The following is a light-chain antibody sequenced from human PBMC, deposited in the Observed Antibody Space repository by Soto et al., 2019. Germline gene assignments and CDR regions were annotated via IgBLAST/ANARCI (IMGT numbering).Light chain of an antibody. CDR3: QKYNNYPWT. CDR1: QSISNW. V-gene: IGKV1-5*01. Sequence: DIKMTQSASTLSASVGDRVTITCRASQSISNWLAWYQQKPGKAPKLLIYDASSLKSGVPSRFSGSGSGTDFPLTISSLQPDDFATYYCQKYNNYPWTFGQGTNVDIK. CDR2: DAS. J-gene: IGKJ1*01.